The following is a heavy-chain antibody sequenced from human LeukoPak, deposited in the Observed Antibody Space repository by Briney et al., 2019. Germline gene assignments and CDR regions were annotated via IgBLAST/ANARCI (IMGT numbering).Heavy chain of an antibody. CDR3: ARGVGYCSSTSCP. CDR2: IIPIFGTV. Sequence: SVKVSCKASGGTFSSYAISWVRQAPGQGLEWVGGIIPIFGTVNYAQKFQGRVTITADESTSTAYMELSSLRSEDTAVYYCARGVGYCSSTSCPWGQGTLVTVSS. D-gene: IGHD2-2*01. V-gene: IGHV1-69*13. CDR1: GGTFSSYA. J-gene: IGHJ5*02.